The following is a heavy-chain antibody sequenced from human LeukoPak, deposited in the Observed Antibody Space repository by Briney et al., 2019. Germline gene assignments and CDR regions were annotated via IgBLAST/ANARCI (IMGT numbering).Heavy chain of an antibody. CDR3: ARDGAGCSSTSCYDYYYYYYYMDV. CDR1: GGTFSSYA. V-gene: IGHV1-69*01. CDR2: IIPIFGTA. D-gene: IGHD2-2*01. Sequence: SVKVSCKTSGGTFSSYAISWVRQAPGQGLEWMGGIIPIFGTANYAQKFQGRVTITADESTSTAYMELSSLRSEDTAVYYCARDGAGCSSTSCYDYYYYYYYMDVWGKGTTVTVSS. J-gene: IGHJ6*03.